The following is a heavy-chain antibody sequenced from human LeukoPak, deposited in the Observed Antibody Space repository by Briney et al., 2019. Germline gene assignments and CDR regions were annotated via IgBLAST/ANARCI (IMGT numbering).Heavy chain of an antibody. D-gene: IGHD4-17*01. CDR1: GFAFSGFA. V-gene: IGHV3-23*01. Sequence: GESLRLSCSGSGFAFSGFAMGWVRQAPGKGLEWVSSISGSGDNTYYADSVDGRFIVSRDNTKNTLYLQMNSLRAEDTALYYCARGRGGDYVPSRFDYWGQGTLVTVSS. CDR3: ARGRGGDYVPSRFDY. J-gene: IGHJ4*02. CDR2: ISGSGDNT.